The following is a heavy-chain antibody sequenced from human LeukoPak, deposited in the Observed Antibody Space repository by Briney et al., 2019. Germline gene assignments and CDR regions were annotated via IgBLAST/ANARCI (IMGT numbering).Heavy chain of an antibody. CDR3: TRDFGSNVVVTAIVD. J-gene: IGHJ4*01. CDR1: GFTFSSYG. CDR2: IRYDGSNK. D-gene: IGHD2-21*02. Sequence: GGSLRLSCAASGFTFSSYGMHWVRQAPGKGLEWVAFIRYDGSNKYYADSVKGRFTISRDNSKNTLYLQMNSLRAEDTAAYYCTRDFGSNVVVTAIVDWGXGTLXTVSS. V-gene: IGHV3-30*02.